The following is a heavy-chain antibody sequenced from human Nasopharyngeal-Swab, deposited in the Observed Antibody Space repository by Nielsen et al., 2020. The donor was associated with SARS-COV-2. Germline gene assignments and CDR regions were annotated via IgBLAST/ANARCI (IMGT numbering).Heavy chain of an antibody. D-gene: IGHD2-21*02. Sequence: GESLKISCAASGFTVSSNYMSWVRQAPGKGLEWVSVIYSGGSTYYADSVKGRFTISRDNSKNTLYLQMNSLRAEDTAVYYCARVSGGDCYSFCYYYYSMDVGGKGPRSPSP. CDR1: GFTVSSNY. J-gene: IGHJ6*03. CDR3: ARVSGGDCYSFCYYYYSMDV. V-gene: IGHV3-53*01. CDR2: IYSGGST.